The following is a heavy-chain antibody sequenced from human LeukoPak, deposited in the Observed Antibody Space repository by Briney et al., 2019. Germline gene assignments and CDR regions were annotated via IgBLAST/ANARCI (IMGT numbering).Heavy chain of an antibody. CDR2: IYYSGST. J-gene: IGHJ5*02. V-gene: IGHV4-39*01. CDR1: GGSISSSSYY. Sequence: SETLSLTCTVSGGSISSSSYYWGWIRQPPGKGLEWIGSIYYSGSTYYNPSLKSRVTISVDTSKNQFSLKLSSVTAADTAVYYCAGGSGELLDWFDPWGQGTLVTVSS. CDR3: AGGSGELLDWFDP. D-gene: IGHD3-10*01.